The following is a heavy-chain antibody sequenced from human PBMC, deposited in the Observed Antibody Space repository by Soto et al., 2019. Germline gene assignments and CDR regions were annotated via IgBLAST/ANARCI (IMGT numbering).Heavy chain of an antibody. J-gene: IGHJ6*02. CDR3: ARDRYCSSTSCSIYYYGMDV. D-gene: IGHD2-2*01. CDR2: IWYDGSNK. V-gene: IGHV3-33*01. Sequence: QVQLVESGGGVVQPGRSLRLSCAASGFTFSSYGMHWVRQAPGKGPEWVAVIWYDGSNKYYADSVKGRFTISRDNSKNTLYLQMNSLRAEDTAVYYCARDRYCSSTSCSIYYYGMDVWGQGTTVTVSS. CDR1: GFTFSSYG.